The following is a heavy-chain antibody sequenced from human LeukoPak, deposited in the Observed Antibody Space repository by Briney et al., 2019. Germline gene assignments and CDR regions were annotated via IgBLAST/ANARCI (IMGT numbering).Heavy chain of an antibody. J-gene: IGHJ4*02. CDR3: ARGFWSGYGFDY. CDR1: GFTFSSYG. Sequence: GGSLRLSCAASGFTFSSYGMHWVRQAPGKGLEWVAVIWYDGNNKYYADSVKGRFTISRDNSKNTLYLQMNSLRAEDTAVYYCARGFWSGYGFDYWGQGTLVTVSS. D-gene: IGHD3-3*01. V-gene: IGHV3-33*08. CDR2: IWYDGNNK.